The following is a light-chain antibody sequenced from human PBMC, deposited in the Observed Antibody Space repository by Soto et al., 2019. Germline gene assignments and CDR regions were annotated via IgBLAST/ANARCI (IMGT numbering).Light chain of an antibody. CDR1: SSDVGTYTL. J-gene: IGLJ1*01. V-gene: IGLV2-23*02. CDR2: EVN. Sequence: QSALTQPASVSGSPGQSITISCTGTSSDVGTYTLVSWYQQHPGKAPKLVIYEVNKRPAGVSKRFSGSRSGDTASLTISGLQAEDEAAYYCSSYAGPITFYVFGTGTKVTVL. CDR3: SSYAGPITFYV.